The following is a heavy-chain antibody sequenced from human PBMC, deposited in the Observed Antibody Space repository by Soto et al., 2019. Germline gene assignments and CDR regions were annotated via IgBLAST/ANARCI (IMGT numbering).Heavy chain of an antibody. CDR2: SLHSGST. V-gene: IGHV4-59*08. Sequence: SETLSLTCTVSGGSIGTYYWSWVRQPTGKGLEWIGYSLHSGSTSYNPSLKSRVTVSVDTSKNQLSLKLTSVTAADTAVYYCARGNQLPFGYYYYYMDVWGKGTTVT. D-gene: IGHD2-2*01. CDR3: ARGNQLPFGYYYYYMDV. J-gene: IGHJ6*03. CDR1: GGSIGTYY.